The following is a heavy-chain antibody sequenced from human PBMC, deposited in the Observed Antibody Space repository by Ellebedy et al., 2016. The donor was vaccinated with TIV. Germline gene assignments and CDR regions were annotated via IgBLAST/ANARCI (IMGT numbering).Heavy chain of an antibody. CDR3: ARGYCSDITCAE. V-gene: IGHV3-66*01. J-gene: IGHJ4*02. CDR2: IYSGGSI. D-gene: IGHD2-15*01. CDR1: GLTFSSYG. Sequence: GESLKISXAASGLTFSSYGMSWVRQAPGKGLECVSIIYSGGSIYYTDSVKGRFTISRDNSKNTVNLQMNSLRVEDTAVYYCARGYCSDITCAEWGQGTLVTVSS.